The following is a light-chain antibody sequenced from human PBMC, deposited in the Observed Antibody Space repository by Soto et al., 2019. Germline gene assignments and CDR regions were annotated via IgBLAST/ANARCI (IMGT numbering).Light chain of an antibody. Sequence: ALQMTQSPSSLSASGQDRVTITCRATQDFSDALGWYQQKPGKAPKLLIYAASSLQSEVQSRFSGTGSVTHFTRTIRGLQPADFATYCSLQDHGLPLPFGCGTKVEIK. CDR1: QDFSDA. CDR2: AAS. CDR3: LQDHGLPLP. J-gene: IGKJ4*01. V-gene: IGKV1-6*01.